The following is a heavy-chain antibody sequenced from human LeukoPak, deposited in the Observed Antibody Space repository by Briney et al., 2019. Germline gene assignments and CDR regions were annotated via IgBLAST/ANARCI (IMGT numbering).Heavy chain of an antibody. CDR3: ARDPAYGALDT. CDR1: GFTFSNSY. J-gene: IGHJ3*02. Sequence: GWSLRLSCEASGFTFSNSYMSWVRQAPGKGLEWVAIINPDGSQGSYVDSVKGRFAISRDNALNSLFLQMNSLSAEDTAVYYCARDPAYGALDTWGQGTTVTVSS. D-gene: IGHD2-21*01. V-gene: IGHV3-7*01. CDR2: INPDGSQG.